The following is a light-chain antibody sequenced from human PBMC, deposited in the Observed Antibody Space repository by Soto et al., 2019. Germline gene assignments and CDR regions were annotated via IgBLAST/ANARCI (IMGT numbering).Light chain of an antibody. CDR3: HSRA. J-gene: IGKJ5*01. V-gene: IGKV1-13*02. CDR1: QGISSA. CDR2: DAS. Sequence: IQMTQSPSSLSASVGDRVTITCRASQGISSALAWYQQKPGKAPKLLIYDASSLESGVPSRFSGSGSETEFTLTISRLQPDDFATYFCHSRAFGQGTRLEIK.